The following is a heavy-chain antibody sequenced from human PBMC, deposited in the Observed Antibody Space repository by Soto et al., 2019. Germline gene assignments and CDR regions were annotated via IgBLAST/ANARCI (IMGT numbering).Heavy chain of an antibody. D-gene: IGHD3-10*01. CDR3: GRPLMVGGVNARDS. J-gene: IGHJ5*01. CDR2: IIPILGIA. V-gene: IGHV1-69*02. CDR1: GGTFSSYT. Sequence: QVQLVQSGAEVKKPGSSVKVSCKASGGTFSSYTISWVRQAPGQGLEWMGRIIPILGIANYEQKFQGRVTMTADKSTNIACMELSGLSCEETALYYCGRPLMVGGVNARDSWGQGTLVTVSA.